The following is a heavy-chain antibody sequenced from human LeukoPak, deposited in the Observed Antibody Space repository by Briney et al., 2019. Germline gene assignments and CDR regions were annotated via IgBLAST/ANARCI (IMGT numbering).Heavy chain of an antibody. D-gene: IGHD4/OR15-4a*01. Sequence: SETLSLTCTVSGGSIIGYYLSWIRQPPGKGLEWIGSIYYSGSTNYNPSLKSRVPISVETSKNQFSLKLRSVTAADTAVYYCARYANSPYYCYAMDVRGQGTKLSDSS. V-gene: IGHV4-59*12. CDR1: GGSIIGYY. CDR2: IYYSGST. CDR3: ARYANSPYYCYAMDV. J-gene: IGHJ6*02.